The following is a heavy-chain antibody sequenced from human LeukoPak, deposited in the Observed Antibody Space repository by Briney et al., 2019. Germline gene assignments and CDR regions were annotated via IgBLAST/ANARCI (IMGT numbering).Heavy chain of an antibody. CDR3: AKDIGYPYYYGMDV. V-gene: IGHV3-43*01. J-gene: IGHJ6*02. CDR2: ISWDGGIT. CDR1: GFTFDDYT. D-gene: IGHD5-12*01. Sequence: GGSLRLSCAASGFTFDDYTMHWVRQAPGKGLEWVSLISWDGGITYYADSVKGRFTISRDNSKNSLYLQMNSLRTEDTALYYCAKDIGYPYYYGMDVWGQGTTVTVSS.